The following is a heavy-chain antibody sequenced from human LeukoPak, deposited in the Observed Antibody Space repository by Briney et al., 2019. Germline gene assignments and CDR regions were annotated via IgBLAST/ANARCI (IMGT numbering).Heavy chain of an antibody. CDR2: INHSGST. V-gene: IGHV4-34*01. CDR3: VRRRYFDWLFDY. CDR1: GGSFSDSY. D-gene: IGHD3-9*01. Sequence: SETLSLTCTVYGGSFSDSYWSWIRQPPGKGLEWIGEINHSGSTNYNPSLKSRVTISVDTSKNQFSLKLSSVTAADTAIYYCVRRRYFDWLFDYWGQGALVTVSS. J-gene: IGHJ4*02.